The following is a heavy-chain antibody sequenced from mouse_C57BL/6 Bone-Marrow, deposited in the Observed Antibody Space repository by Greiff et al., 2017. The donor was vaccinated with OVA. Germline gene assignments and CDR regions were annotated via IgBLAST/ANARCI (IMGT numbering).Heavy chain of an antibody. CDR1: GYTFTSYW. V-gene: IGHV1-64*01. CDR3: ARGGSSRYYYAMDY. J-gene: IGHJ4*01. D-gene: IGHD1-1*01. Sequence: QVQLQQPGAELVKPGASVKLSCKASGYTFTSYWMHWVKQRPGQGLEWIGMIHPNSGSTNYNEKFKSKATLTVDKSSSTAYMQLSSLTSEDSAVYYCARGGSSRYYYAMDYWGQGTSVTVSS. CDR2: IHPNSGST.